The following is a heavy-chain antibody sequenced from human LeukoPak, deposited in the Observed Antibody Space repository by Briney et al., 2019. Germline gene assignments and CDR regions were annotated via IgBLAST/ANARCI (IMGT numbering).Heavy chain of an antibody. D-gene: IGHD5-12*01. CDR1: GGSFSGYY. V-gene: IGHV4-34*01. Sequence: PSETLSLTCAVYGGSFSGYYWSWIRQPPGKGLEWIGEINHSGSTNYNPSLKSRVTISVDTSKNQFSLKLSSVTAADTAVYYCARGLGYSGYEYDYWGQGTLVIVSS. CDR2: INHSGST. CDR3: ARGLGYSGYEYDY. J-gene: IGHJ4*02.